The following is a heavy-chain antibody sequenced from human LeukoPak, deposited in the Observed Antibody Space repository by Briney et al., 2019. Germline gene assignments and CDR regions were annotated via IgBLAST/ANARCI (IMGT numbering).Heavy chain of an antibody. CDR1: GFSLSTARMG. J-gene: IGHJ5*02. V-gene: IGHV2-26*02. CDR2: VFSNDAK. CDR3: ARIRGTIVLWFDP. Sequence: SGLVLLKPTETLTLTCTVSGFSLSTARMGVAWIRHPPGKALEWLAQVFSNDAKIYYTSLKSRLSISKDTSKSQVVLTITNMDPVDTATYYCARIRGTIVLWFDPWGQGTLVTVSS. D-gene: IGHD4/OR15-4a*01.